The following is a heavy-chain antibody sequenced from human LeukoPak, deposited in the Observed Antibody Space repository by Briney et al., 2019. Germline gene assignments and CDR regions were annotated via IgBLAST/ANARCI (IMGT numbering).Heavy chain of an antibody. CDR2: IKSKTDGGTT. CDR3: TTDLNPQNPIAVAGTEYYYYMDV. CDR1: GFTFSSYE. Sequence: PGGSLRLSCAASGFTFSSYEMNWVRQAPGKGLEWVGRIKSKTDGGTTDYAAPVKGRFTISRDDSKNTLYLQMNSLKTEDTAVYYCTTDLNPQNPIAVAGTEYYYYMDVWGKGTTVTISS. V-gene: IGHV3-15*01. J-gene: IGHJ6*03. D-gene: IGHD6-19*01.